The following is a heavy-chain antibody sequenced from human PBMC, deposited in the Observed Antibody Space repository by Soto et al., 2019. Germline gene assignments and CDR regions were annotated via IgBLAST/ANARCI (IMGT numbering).Heavy chain of an antibody. CDR3: AQIGADF. CDR1: GFAFSSNT. Sequence: EVQLLESGGGLVQPGGSLRLSCSASGFAFSSNTMTWVRQPPGRQLEWVSSIGGDDGKTYYADSVKGRFTISRDNTKNTLVPQLGSLGAEDTAIYFLAQIGADFWGQGVLVTGSS. V-gene: IGHV3-23*01. J-gene: IGHJ4*02. CDR2: IGGDDGKT.